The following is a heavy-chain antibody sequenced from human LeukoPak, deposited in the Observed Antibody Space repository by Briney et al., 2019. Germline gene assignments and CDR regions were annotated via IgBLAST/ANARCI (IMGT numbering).Heavy chain of an antibody. Sequence: GASVTVSCRASGGTFSSYAISWVRQAPGQGLEWLGWIAPKNGNTNYLQKFQARLTLTADTSTSTVYMELRSLTFDDSAMYYCARDASAYNWGQGTLVTVS. CDR2: IAPKNGNT. CDR3: ARDASAYN. CDR1: GGTFSSYA. D-gene: IGHD4-11*01. V-gene: IGHV1-18*01. J-gene: IGHJ4*02.